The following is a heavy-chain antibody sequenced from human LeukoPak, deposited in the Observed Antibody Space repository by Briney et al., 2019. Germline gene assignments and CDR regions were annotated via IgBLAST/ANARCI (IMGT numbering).Heavy chain of an antibody. CDR2: INPNSGGT. CDR1: GYTFTSYG. J-gene: IGHJ3*02. Sequence: ASVKVSCKASGYTFTSYGISWVRQAPGQGLEWMGWINPNSGGTNYAQKFQGRVTMTRDTSISTAYMELSRLRSDDTAVYYCARVFDIVVVVAATNAFDIWGQGTMVTVSS. V-gene: IGHV1-2*02. D-gene: IGHD2-15*01. CDR3: ARVFDIVVVVAATNAFDI.